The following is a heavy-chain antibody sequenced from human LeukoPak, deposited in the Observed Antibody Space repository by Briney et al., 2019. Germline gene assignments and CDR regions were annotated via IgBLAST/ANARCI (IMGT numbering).Heavy chain of an antibody. CDR1: GGTFSSYA. D-gene: IGHD3-22*01. CDR2: IIPILGIA. J-gene: IGHJ4*02. CDR3: ARESGWGYYYDSSGYYYWDY. V-gene: IGHV1-69*04. Sequence: SVKVSCKASGGTFSSYAISWVRQAPGQGLEWMGRIIPILGIANYAQKFQGRVTITADKSTSTAYMELSSLRSEDTAVYYCARESGWGYYYDSSGYYYWDYWGQGTLVTVSS.